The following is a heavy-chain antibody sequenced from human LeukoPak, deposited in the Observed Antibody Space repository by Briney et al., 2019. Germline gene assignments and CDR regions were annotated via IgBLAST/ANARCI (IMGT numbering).Heavy chain of an antibody. V-gene: IGHV1-2*02. D-gene: IGHD2-15*01. CDR1: GYTFTGYY. CDR2: INPNSGGA. J-gene: IGHJ3*02. CDR3: ARASPSYCRGGSCSPLGTFDI. Sequence: ASVKVSCKASGYTFTGYYMHWVRQAPGQGLEWMGWINPNSGGANYAQNFQGRVTMTRDTSISTAYMELSRLRSDDTAVYYCARASPSYCRGGSCSPLGTFDIWGQGTMVTVSS.